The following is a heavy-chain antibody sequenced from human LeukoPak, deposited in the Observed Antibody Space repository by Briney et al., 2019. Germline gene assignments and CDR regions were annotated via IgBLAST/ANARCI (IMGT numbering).Heavy chain of an antibody. CDR2: IYYSGST. Sequence: PSETLSLTCTVSGGSISSYYWSWIRQPPGKGLEWIGYIYYSGSTNYNPSLKSRVTISVDTSKNQFSLKLSSVTAADTAVYYCARNPKYYDYVWGSYRSYYFDYWGQGTLVTVSS. CDR1: GGSISSYY. V-gene: IGHV4-59*01. J-gene: IGHJ4*02. CDR3: ARNPKYYDYVWGSYRSYYFDY. D-gene: IGHD3-16*02.